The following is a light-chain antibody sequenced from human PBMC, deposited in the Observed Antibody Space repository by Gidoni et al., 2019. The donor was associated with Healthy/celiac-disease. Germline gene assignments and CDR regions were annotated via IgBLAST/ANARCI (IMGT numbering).Light chain of an antibody. V-gene: IGKV1-33*01. Sequence: DIQMTQSPSSLSASVGDRVTITCQASQDISNYLNWYQQKPGKAPKLLTYDASNLETGVPSRFSGSGSGTDFTFTISSLKPEDIATYYCQQYDNLPLTFGGXTKVEIK. CDR2: DAS. CDR3: QQYDNLPLT. J-gene: IGKJ4*01. CDR1: QDISNY.